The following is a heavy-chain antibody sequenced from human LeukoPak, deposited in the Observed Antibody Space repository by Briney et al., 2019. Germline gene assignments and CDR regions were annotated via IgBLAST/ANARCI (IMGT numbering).Heavy chain of an antibody. V-gene: IGHV1-2*06. Sequence: ASVKVSCKASGYTFIGYYMHWVRQAPGQGLEWMGRINLNSGGTNYAQKFQGRVTMTRDTSISTAYMELSRLRSDDTAVYYCARVGYCGGDCYSFDYWGQGTLVTVSS. D-gene: IGHD2-21*02. CDR1: GYTFIGYY. J-gene: IGHJ4*01. CDR2: INLNSGGT. CDR3: ARVGYCGGDCYSFDY.